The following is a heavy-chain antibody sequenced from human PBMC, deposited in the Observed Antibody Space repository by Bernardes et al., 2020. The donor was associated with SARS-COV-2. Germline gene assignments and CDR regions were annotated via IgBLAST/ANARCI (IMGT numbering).Heavy chain of an antibody. D-gene: IGHD4-17*01. V-gene: IGHV1-8*02. CDR3: ARGGPSTAYYGDYGLDV. Sequence: ASVKVSCKASGYTFSNYEINWVRQATGQGLEWMGWMKPDTGNTGYAPKFKGRVSMTRDTSITTAYLDLSSLTSADTAVYYCARGGPSTAYYGDYGLDVWGHGTTVTV. CDR2: MKPDTGNT. J-gene: IGHJ6*02. CDR1: GYTFSNYE.